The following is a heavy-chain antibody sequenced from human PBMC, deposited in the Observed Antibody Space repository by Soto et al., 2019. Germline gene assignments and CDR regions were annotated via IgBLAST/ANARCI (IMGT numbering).Heavy chain of an antibody. CDR2: LNHSGST. Sequence: QVQLQQWGAGLLKPSETLSLTCAVYGGSFSGYYWSWIRQPPGKGLEWIGELNHSGSTNYNPSLMCRDTISVDTSKNQFALKLSSVTAADTAVYYCSRGPPTVSYYFDYWGQGTLVTVSS. CDR3: SRGPPTVSYYFDY. D-gene: IGHD4-17*01. CDR1: GGSFSGYY. J-gene: IGHJ4*02. V-gene: IGHV4-34*01.